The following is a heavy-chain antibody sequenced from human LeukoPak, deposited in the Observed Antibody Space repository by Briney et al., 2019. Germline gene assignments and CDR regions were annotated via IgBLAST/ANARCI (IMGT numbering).Heavy chain of an antibody. CDR3: ARAGTTMVRGVHYMDV. D-gene: IGHD3-10*01. CDR1: GYTFTSYG. Sequence: GPVKVSCKASGYTFTSYGISWVRQAPGQGLEWMGWINPNSGGTNYAQKFQGRVTMTRDTSISTAYMELSRLRSDDTAVYYCARAGTTMVRGVHYMDVWGKGTTVTISS. CDR2: INPNSGGT. J-gene: IGHJ6*03. V-gene: IGHV1-2*02.